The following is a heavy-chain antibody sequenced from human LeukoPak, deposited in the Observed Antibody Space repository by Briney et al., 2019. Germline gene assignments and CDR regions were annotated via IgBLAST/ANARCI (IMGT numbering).Heavy chain of an antibody. CDR2: MNPNSGNT. CDR1: EYTFTSYD. Sequence: VSVKVSCKASEYTFTSYDINWVRQVTGQGLEWMGWMNPNSGNTGYAQSFQGRVTMTGNTSISTAYMELSSLRSEDTAVYYCARTFRVGATTTRAFDIWGQGTMVTVSS. D-gene: IGHD1-26*01. CDR3: ARTFRVGATTTRAFDI. V-gene: IGHV1-8*01. J-gene: IGHJ3*02.